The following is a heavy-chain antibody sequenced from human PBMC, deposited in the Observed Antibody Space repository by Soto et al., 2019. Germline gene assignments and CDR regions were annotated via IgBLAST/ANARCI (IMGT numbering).Heavy chain of an antibody. CDR1: GGTFSSYA. Sequence: ASVKVSCKASGGTFSSYAISWVRQAPGQGLEWMGGIIPIFGTANYAQKFQGRVTITADESTSTAYMELSSLRSEDTAVYYCARDPGITIFGVGDYYYGMDVWGQGTTVTVSS. J-gene: IGHJ6*02. CDR2: IIPIFGTA. D-gene: IGHD3-3*01. V-gene: IGHV1-69*13. CDR3: ARDPGITIFGVGDYYYGMDV.